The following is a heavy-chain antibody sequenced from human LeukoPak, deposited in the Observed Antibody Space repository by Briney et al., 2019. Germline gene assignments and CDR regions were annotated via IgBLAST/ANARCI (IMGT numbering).Heavy chain of an antibody. CDR3: ASGRYIYGSEH. D-gene: IGHD5-18*01. CDR2: IYYSGST. V-gene: IGHV4-39*07. Sequence: SETLSLTCTVSGGSISSSSYYWGWIRQPPGKGLEWIGSIYYSGSTYYNPSLKSRVTISVDTSKNQFSLKLSSVTAADTAVYYCASGRYIYGSEHWGQGTLVTVSS. CDR1: GGSISSSSYY. J-gene: IGHJ1*01.